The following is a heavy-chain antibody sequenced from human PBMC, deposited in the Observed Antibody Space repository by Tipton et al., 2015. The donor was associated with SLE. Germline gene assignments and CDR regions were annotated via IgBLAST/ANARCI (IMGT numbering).Heavy chain of an antibody. CDR3: AREGTQSNYGYFDY. CDR2: IRYDGSNN. CDR1: GFTFSSYA. V-gene: IGHV3-30*02. Sequence: SLRLSCAASGFTFSSYAMHWVRQAPGKGLEWVAFIRYDGSNNYYADSVKGRFTISRDNSKNTLYLQMNSLRAEDTAVYYCAREGTQSNYGYFDYWGQGTLVTVSS. D-gene: IGHD4-11*01. J-gene: IGHJ4*02.